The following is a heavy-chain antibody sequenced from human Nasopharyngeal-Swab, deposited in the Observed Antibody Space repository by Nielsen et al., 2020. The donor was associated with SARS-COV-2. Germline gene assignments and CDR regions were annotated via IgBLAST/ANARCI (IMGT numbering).Heavy chain of an antibody. J-gene: IGHJ4*02. Sequence: GGSLRLSCAASGFTFSNYAMSWVRQAPGKGLEWVSYISGRGTNIYYAESVKGRFTISRDNAKNSLYLQLNSLRAEDTAVYYCARVGLFDYWGQGTLVTVSS. CDR2: ISGRGTNI. V-gene: IGHV3-11*04. CDR3: ARVGLFDY. CDR1: GFTFSNYA.